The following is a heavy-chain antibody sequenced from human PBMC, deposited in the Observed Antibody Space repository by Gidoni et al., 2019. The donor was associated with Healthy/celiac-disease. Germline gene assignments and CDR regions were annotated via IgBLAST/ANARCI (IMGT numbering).Heavy chain of an antibody. Sequence: QVQLQESGPGLVKPSETLSLTCTVSGGSISSYYWSWIRQPPGKGLEWIGYIFYSESTNYNPSLRSRVTISVDTSKNQFSLKLSSVTAADTAVYYCARGRITMISYWGQGTLVTVSS. CDR2: IFYSEST. D-gene: IGHD3-22*01. CDR3: ARGRITMISY. CDR1: GGSISSYY. J-gene: IGHJ4*02. V-gene: IGHV4-59*01.